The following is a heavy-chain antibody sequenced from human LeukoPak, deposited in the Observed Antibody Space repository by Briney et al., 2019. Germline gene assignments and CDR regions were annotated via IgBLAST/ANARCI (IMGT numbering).Heavy chain of an antibody. J-gene: IGHJ4*02. CDR2: FDPEDGET. CDR1: GYTLTELS. Sequence: GASVEVSCKVSGYTLTELSMHWVRQAPGKGLEWMGGFDPEDGETIYAQKFQGRVTMTEDTSTDTAYMELSSLRSEDTAVYYCATPRPYYYDSSGNYFDYWGQGTLVTVSS. V-gene: IGHV1-24*01. CDR3: ATPRPYYYDSSGNYFDY. D-gene: IGHD3-22*01.